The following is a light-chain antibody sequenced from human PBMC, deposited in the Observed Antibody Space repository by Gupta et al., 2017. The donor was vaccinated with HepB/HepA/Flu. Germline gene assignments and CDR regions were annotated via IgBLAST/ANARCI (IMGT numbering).Light chain of an antibody. J-gene: IGKJ1*01. CDR1: QSGSSN. Sequence: EIVMTQSPATLSVSPGERATLSCRARQSGSSNVAWYHQKVGQAPRLLIYGASTRATGIPARFSGSRSGTEFTLTISSLQSEDFAVYYCQQYNNWPPWTFGQGTKVEMK. CDR3: QQYNNWPPWT. CDR2: GAS. V-gene: IGKV3-15*01.